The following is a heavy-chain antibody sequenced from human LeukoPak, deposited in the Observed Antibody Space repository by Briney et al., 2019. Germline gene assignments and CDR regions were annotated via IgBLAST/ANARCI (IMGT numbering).Heavy chain of an antibody. CDR1: GFTFSSYA. CDR2: ISGSGGST. V-gene: IGHV3-23*01. Sequence: GSLRLSCAASGFTFSSYAMSWVRQAPGKGLEWVSAISGSGGSTYYADSVKGRFTISRDNSKNTLYLQMNSLRAEDTAVYYCAKDYYCSSTSCHARAFDIWGQGTMVTVSS. J-gene: IGHJ3*02. D-gene: IGHD2-2*01. CDR3: AKDYYCSSTSCHARAFDI.